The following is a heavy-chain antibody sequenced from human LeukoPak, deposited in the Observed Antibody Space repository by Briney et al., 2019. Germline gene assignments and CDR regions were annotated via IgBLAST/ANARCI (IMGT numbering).Heavy chain of an antibody. Sequence: GGSLRLSCAASGFTFSTYAMNWVRQAPGKGLEWVAVISYDGRQNYYADSVKGRFTISRDNSKNTLYLQMNSLRAEDTAVYYCAKDLAVAPKVAAFDIWGQGTMVTVYS. CDR3: AKDLAVAPKVAAFDI. J-gene: IGHJ3*02. V-gene: IGHV3-30*04. CDR1: GFTFSTYA. D-gene: IGHD5-12*01. CDR2: ISYDGRQN.